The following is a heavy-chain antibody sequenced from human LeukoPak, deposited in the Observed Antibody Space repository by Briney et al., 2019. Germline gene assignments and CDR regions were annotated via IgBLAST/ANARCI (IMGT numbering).Heavy chain of an antibody. D-gene: IGHD2-2*01. CDR3: ARGIVVVPAAMVTSWFDP. CDR1: GYTFTGYY. J-gene: IGHJ5*02. Sequence: GASVKVSCKASGYTFTGYYMHWVRQAPGQGLEWMGIINPSGGSTSYAQKFQGRVTMTRDTSTSTVYMELSSLRSEDTAVYYCARGIVVVPAAMVTSWFDPWGQGTLVTVSS. V-gene: IGHV1-46*01. CDR2: INPSGGST.